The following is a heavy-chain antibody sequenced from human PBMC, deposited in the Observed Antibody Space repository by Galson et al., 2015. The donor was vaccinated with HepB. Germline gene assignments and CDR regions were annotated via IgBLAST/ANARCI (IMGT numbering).Heavy chain of an antibody. CDR1: GFTFSSYW. V-gene: IGHV3-7*03. Sequence: SLRLSCAASGFTFSSYWMSWVRQAPGKGLEWVANLKQDGSENYYVDSVKGRFTISRDNAKNSLYLQMNSLRAEDTAVYYCARTVSDYYDSSGYYYPAVWYFDLWGRGTLVTVSS. CDR2: LKQDGSEN. J-gene: IGHJ2*01. CDR3: ARTVSDYYDSSGYYYPAVWYFDL. D-gene: IGHD3-22*01.